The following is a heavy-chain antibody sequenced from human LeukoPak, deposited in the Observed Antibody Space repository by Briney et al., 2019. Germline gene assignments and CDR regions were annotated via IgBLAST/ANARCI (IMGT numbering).Heavy chain of an antibody. CDR3: AREGTGYYYDSSGSHPDY. Sequence: GGSLRLSCAASGFTFSSYGMHWVRQAPGKGLEWVAVIWYDGSNKYYADSAKGRFTISRDNSKNTLYLQMNSLRAEDTAVYYCAREGTGYYYDSSGSHPDYWGQGTLVTVSS. D-gene: IGHD3-22*01. J-gene: IGHJ4*02. CDR1: GFTFSSYG. CDR2: IWYDGSNK. V-gene: IGHV3-33*01.